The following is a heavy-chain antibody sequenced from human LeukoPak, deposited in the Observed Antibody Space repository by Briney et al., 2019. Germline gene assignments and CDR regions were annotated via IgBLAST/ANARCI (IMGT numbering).Heavy chain of an antibody. V-gene: IGHV4-38-2*02. CDR3: ARDERFTIFGVVISGNYYFDY. CDR1: GYSISSGYY. CDR2: IYHSGST. J-gene: IGHJ4*02. D-gene: IGHD3-3*01. Sequence: PSETLSLTCAVSGYSISSGYYWGRIRQPPGKGLEWIGSIYHSGSTYYNPSLKSRVTISVDTSKNQFSLKLSSVTAADTAVYYCARDERFTIFGVVISGNYYFDYWGQGTLVTVSS.